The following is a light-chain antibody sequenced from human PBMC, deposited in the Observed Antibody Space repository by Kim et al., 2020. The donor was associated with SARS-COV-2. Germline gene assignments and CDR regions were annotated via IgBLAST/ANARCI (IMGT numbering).Light chain of an antibody. CDR2: LGS. J-gene: IGKJ4*01. CDR3: MQALQTPLT. Sequence: PASISCRSSQRLLHSNVYNYLDWYLQKPGQSPQLLIYLGSNRASGVPDRFSGSGSGTYFTLKISRVEAEDVGGDYCMQALQTPLTFGGGTKVDIK. CDR1: QRLLHSNVYNY. V-gene: IGKV2-28*01.